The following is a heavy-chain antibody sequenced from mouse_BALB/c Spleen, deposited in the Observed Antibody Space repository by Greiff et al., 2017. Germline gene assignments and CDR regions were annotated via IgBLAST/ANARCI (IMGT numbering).Heavy chain of an antibody. D-gene: IGHD1-1*01. J-gene: IGHJ2*01. CDR2: ISSGSSTI. Sequence: DVMLVESGGGLVQPGGSRKLSCAASGFTFSSFGMHWVRQAPEKGLEWVAYISSGSSTIYYADTVKGRFTISRDNPKNTLFLQMTSLRSEDTAMYYCAKDGYYGSSFFDYWGQGTTLTVSS. CDR3: AKDGYYGSSFFDY. CDR1: GFTFSSFG. V-gene: IGHV5-17*02.